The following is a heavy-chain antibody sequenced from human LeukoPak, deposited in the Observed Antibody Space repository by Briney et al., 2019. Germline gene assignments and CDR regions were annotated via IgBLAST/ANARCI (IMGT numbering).Heavy chain of an antibody. V-gene: IGHV3-74*01. CDR3: ARSNQADDF. CDR1: GFTFSNYW. CDR2: INPGGSST. D-gene: IGHD4-11*01. Sequence: GGSLRLSCAASGFTFSNYWMHWVRQVPGKGLVWVSRINPGGSSTTYADSVKGRFTISRGNAKNTLYLQMNSLRAEDTAVYYCARSNQADDFWGQGTLVTVSS. J-gene: IGHJ4*02.